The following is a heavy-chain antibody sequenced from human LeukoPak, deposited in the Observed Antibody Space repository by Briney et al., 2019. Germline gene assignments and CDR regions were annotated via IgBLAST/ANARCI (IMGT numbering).Heavy chain of an antibody. J-gene: IGHJ4*02. D-gene: IGHD3-22*01. CDR2: IYYSGST. CDR3: ARDRRDYYDSSGYFDY. V-gene: IGHV4-59*01. CDR1: GGSISSYY. Sequence: SESLSLTCTVSGGSISSYYWSWIRQPPGKGLEWIGYIYYSGSTNYNPSLKSRVTISVDTSKNQFSLKLSSVTAADTAMYYCARDRRDYYDSSGYFDYWGQGTLVTVSS.